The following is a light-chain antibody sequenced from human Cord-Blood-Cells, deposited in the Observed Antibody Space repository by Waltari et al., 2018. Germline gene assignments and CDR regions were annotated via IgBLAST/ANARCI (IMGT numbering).Light chain of an antibody. V-gene: IGLV1-44*01. J-gene: IGLJ3*02. CDR3: AAWDDSLNGWV. Sequence: QSVLTQPPSASGTPGQRVTISCSGSSSNIVSNTVNWYHQLPGTAPKLLIYSNNQRPSGVPDRFSGSKSGTSASLAISGLQSEDEADYYCAAWDDSLNGWVFGGGTKLTVL. CDR1: SSNIVSNT. CDR2: SNN.